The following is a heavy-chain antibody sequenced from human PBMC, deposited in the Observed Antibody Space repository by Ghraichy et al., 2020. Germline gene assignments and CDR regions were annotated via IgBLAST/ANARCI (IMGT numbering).Heavy chain of an antibody. CDR1: GFTFSSYG. CDR3: AKEGYDSSGFGAFDI. CDR2: ISYDGSNK. Sequence: GGSLRLSCAASGFTFSSYGMHWVRQAPGKGLEWVAVISYDGSNKYYADSVKGRFTISRDNSKNTLYLQMNSLRAEDTAVYYCAKEGYDSSGFGAFDIWGQGTMVTVSS. J-gene: IGHJ3*02. D-gene: IGHD3-22*01. V-gene: IGHV3-30*18.